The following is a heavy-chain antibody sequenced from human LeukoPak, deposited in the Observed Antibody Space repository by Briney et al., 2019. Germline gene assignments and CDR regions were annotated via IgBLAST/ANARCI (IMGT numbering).Heavy chain of an antibody. CDR2: IGPTGTDR. CDR3: ATETIGRRYDY. V-gene: IGHV3-21*01. Sequence: GSLRLSCAASGFTFSSCGFNWVRQAPGKGLEWVSSIGPTGTDRYYADSVRGRFTISRDNAKNSMYLQMDSLRDEDTAVYYCATETIGRRYDYWGQGTLLTVSS. J-gene: IGHJ4*02. CDR1: GFTFSSCG. D-gene: IGHD1-14*01.